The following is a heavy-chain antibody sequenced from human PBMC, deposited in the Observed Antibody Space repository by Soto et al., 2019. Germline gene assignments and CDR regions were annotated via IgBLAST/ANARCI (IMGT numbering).Heavy chain of an antibody. CDR2: ISPAGTNQ. CDR1: GFIFSDYA. CDR3: ARENSRISPRLFQH. D-gene: IGHD6-6*01. J-gene: IGHJ1*01. V-gene: IGHV3-30-3*01. Sequence: GGSLRLSCVASGFIFSDYAMHWARQAPGKGLEWVALISPAGTNQYYADSAKGRFTISGDNSKNTLYLQMNSLRPEDTGLYYCARENSRISPRLFQHWGHGTLVTVSS.